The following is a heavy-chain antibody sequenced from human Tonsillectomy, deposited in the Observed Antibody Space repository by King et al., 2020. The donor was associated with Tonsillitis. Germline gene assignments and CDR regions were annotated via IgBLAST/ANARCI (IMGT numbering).Heavy chain of an antibody. Sequence: VQLQQWGAGLLKPSETLFLTCAVYGGSLSGYYWSWIRQPPGKGLEWIGEINHSGSTNYNPSLKSRVTISVDTPKNQFSLNLSSVTAADTAVYYCARGRRVGTQDYYYGLDVWGQGTTVTVSS. CDR2: INHSGST. CDR1: GGSLSGYY. J-gene: IGHJ6*02. V-gene: IGHV4-34*01. CDR3: ARGRRVGTQDYYYGLDV. D-gene: IGHD2-21*02.